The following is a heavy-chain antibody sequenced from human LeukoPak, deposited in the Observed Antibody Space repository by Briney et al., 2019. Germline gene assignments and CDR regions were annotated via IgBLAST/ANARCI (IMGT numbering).Heavy chain of an antibody. D-gene: IGHD2-2*01. V-gene: IGHV4-34*01. CDR1: GGSFSGYY. CDR3: ARIGRCSSTSCYVWGGYYYYYYMDV. J-gene: IGHJ6*03. Sequence: SETLSLTCAVYGGSFSGYYRSWIRQPPGKGLEWIGEINHSGSTNYNPSLKSRVTISVDTSKNQFSLKLSSVTAADTAVYYCARIGRCSSTSCYVWGGYYYYYYMDVWGKGTTVTVSS. CDR2: INHSGST.